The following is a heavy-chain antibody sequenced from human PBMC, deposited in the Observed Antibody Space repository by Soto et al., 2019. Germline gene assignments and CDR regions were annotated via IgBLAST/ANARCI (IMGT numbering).Heavy chain of an antibody. CDR1: GFTFSSYG. Sequence: GGSLRLSCAASGFTFSSYGMHWVRQAPGKGLEWVAVISYDGSNKYYADSVKGRFTISRDNSKNTLYLQMNSLRAEDTAVYYCAKESGDYVPIDYWGQGTLVTVSS. V-gene: IGHV3-30*18. CDR2: ISYDGSNK. J-gene: IGHJ4*02. CDR3: AKESGDYVPIDY. D-gene: IGHD4-17*01.